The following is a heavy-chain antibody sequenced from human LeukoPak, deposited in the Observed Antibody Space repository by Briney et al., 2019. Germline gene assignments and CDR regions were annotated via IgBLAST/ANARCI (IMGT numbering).Heavy chain of an antibody. CDR2: IYNSGT. Sequence: SETLSLTCTVSGGSISNHYCSWIRQPPGKGLEWIGYIYNSGTNYNPSLKSRVTISVDTSKNQFSLKLSSVTAADTAVYYCARVNYDFWSGYYGGTYFDYWGQGTLVTVSS. D-gene: IGHD3-3*01. V-gene: IGHV4-59*11. CDR1: GGSISNHY. CDR3: ARVNYDFWSGYYGGTYFDY. J-gene: IGHJ4*02.